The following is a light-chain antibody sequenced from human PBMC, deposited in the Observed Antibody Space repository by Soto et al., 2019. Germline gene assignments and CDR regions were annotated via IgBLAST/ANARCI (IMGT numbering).Light chain of an antibody. Sequence: ESVLTQSPGTLSLSPGERATLYCRASQSVSSSYLAWYQQKPGQAPRLLIHGASSRATGIPERFSGSGSGTEFTLTISRLEPEDFAVYYCQQYGSSPRFTFGPGTKVDIK. CDR2: GAS. CDR1: QSVSSSY. CDR3: QQYGSSPRFT. V-gene: IGKV3-20*01. J-gene: IGKJ3*01.